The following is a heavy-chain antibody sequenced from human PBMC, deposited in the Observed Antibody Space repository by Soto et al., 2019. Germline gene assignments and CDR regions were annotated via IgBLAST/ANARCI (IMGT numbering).Heavy chain of an antibody. D-gene: IGHD6-6*01. Sequence: QVQLVPSGAEVKKPGASVRFSCKAFGYTFTAYYLHWVRQPPGQGLEWMGIIYPIVGTTAYAQRFQGRVTMTADTSTNTVYMELSSLRSGDTAVYYCARDHWTTRPPLSGMDVGGQGTTLTVSS. CDR2: IYPIVGTT. CDR1: GYTFTAYY. CDR3: ARDHWTTRPPLSGMDV. J-gene: IGHJ6*02. V-gene: IGHV1-46*01.